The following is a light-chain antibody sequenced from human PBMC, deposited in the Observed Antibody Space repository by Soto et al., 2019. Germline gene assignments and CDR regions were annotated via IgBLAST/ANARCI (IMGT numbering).Light chain of an antibody. CDR3: QTWGTGIQV. J-gene: IGLJ2*01. CDR2: LNSDGSH. CDR1: SGHSSYA. V-gene: IGLV4-69*01. Sequence: QPVLTQSPSASASLGASVKLTCTLSSGHSSYAIAWHQQQPEKGPRYLMKLNSDGSHYKGDGIPDRFSGSSSGAERYLTIPSLQSEDEADYYCQTWGTGIQVFGGGTKLTVL.